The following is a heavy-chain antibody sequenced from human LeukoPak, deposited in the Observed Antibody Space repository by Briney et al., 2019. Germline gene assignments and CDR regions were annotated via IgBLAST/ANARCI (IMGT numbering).Heavy chain of an antibody. V-gene: IGHV3-23*01. D-gene: IGHD1-26*01. Sequence: GGSLRLSCAASGFTFSSYAMSWVRQAPGKGLEWVSAISGSGGSTYYADSVKGRFTISRDNSKNTLYLQMNSLRAEDTAVYYCAREGVGATTASHFDYWGQGTLVTVSS. J-gene: IGHJ4*02. CDR3: AREGVGATTASHFDY. CDR1: GFTFSSYA. CDR2: ISGSGGST.